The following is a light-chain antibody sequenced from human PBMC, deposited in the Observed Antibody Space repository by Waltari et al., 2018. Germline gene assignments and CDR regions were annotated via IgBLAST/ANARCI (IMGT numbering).Light chain of an antibody. CDR3: QHYLRLPVA. J-gene: IGKJ1*01. V-gene: IGKV3-20*01. CDR1: QCIGSS. Sequence: EIVLTQSPGTLSLSPGERATLSCMASQCIGSSLAWYQQRPGQAPRLLIYGAFIRATGVADRFSGSGSGTDFSLTISRLEPEDFAVYYCQHYLRLPVAFGLGTKVEIK. CDR2: GAF.